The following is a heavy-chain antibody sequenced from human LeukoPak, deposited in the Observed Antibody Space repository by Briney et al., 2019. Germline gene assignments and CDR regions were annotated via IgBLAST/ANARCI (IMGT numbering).Heavy chain of an antibody. CDR2: ISYDGSNK. Sequence: GRSLRLSCAASGFTFSSYGMHWVRQAPGKGLEWVAVISYDGSNKYFADSVKGRFTISRDNPKNTLYLQMNSLRAEDTAVYYCAKSTTVTTQQRGYFDYCGQGTLVTVSS. J-gene: IGHJ4*02. D-gene: IGHD4-11*01. CDR1: GFTFSSYG. V-gene: IGHV3-30*18. CDR3: AKSTTVTTQQRGYFDY.